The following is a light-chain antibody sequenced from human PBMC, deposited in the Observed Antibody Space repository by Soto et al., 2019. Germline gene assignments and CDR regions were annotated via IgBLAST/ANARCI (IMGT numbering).Light chain of an antibody. Sequence: QTVVTQEPSLTVSPGGTVTLTCASSTGAVTSGNYPSWFQQKPGQAPTTLICTTDDKHSWTPARFSGSLLGGKAALTLSGAQPEDEAEYYCLLYYGGAHLMFGGGTKLTVL. CDR3: LLYYGGAHLM. CDR1: TGAVTSGNY. V-gene: IGLV7-43*01. J-gene: IGLJ3*02. CDR2: TTD.